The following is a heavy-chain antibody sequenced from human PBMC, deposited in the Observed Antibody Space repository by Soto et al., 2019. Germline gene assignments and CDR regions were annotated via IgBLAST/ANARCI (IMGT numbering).Heavy chain of an antibody. Sequence: QVQLQQWGAGLLKPSETLSLTCAVYGGSFSGYYWSWIRQPPRKGLEWIGEINHSGRTNYNPSLKSRVTISLDTSKNQFSLKLTSLTAADTAVYYCARVGYSSSWYRRGAFDIWGQGTMVTVSS. J-gene: IGHJ3*02. D-gene: IGHD6-13*01. CDR2: INHSGRT. V-gene: IGHV4-34*01. CDR3: ARVGYSSSWYRRGAFDI. CDR1: GGSFSGYY.